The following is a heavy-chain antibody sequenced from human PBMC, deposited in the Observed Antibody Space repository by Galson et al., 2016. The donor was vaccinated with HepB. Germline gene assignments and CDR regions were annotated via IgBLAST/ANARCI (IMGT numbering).Heavy chain of an antibody. CDR1: GLTFSSYA. CDR3: ARDGPTNRYNWFDS. CDR2: ISGSGDDT. J-gene: IGHJ5*01. Sequence: SLRLSCAASGLTFSSYAMSWVRQAPVKGLEWVSAISGSGDDTYYADSVKGRFTISRDTSKKTLYLEMNSLRAEDTAIYYCARDGPTNRYNWFDSWGQGTLVTVSS. V-gene: IGHV3-23*01. D-gene: IGHD1-14*01.